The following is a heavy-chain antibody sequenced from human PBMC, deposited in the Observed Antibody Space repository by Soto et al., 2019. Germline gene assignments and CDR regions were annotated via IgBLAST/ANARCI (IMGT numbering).Heavy chain of an antibody. J-gene: IGHJ6*03. V-gene: IGHV5-51*01. Sequence: PGESLKISCKGSGYSFTSYWIGWVRQMPGKGLEWMGIIYPGDSDTRYSPSFQGQVTISADKSISTAYLQWSSLKASDTAMYYCARHGVYYYGSGRSYYYYYMDVWGKGTTVTVSS. CDR2: IYPGDSDT. CDR1: GYSFTSYW. CDR3: ARHGVYYYGSGRSYYYYYMDV. D-gene: IGHD3-10*01.